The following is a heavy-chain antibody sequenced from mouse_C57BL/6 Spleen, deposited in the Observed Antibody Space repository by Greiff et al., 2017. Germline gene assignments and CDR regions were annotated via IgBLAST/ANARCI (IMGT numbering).Heavy chain of an antibody. J-gene: IGHJ4*01. Sequence: VQLQQSGAELVKPGASVTLSCTASGFTITDYYMHWVKQRPVQGLEWIGRIDPEDGGTTYAPKFQGQATLTADTSSSTDYLPLRSLTSEDSDVYDCDRCDYGYYAMDYWGQGTSVTVSS. CDR3: DRCDYGYYAMDY. CDR2: IDPEDGGT. CDR1: GFTITDYY. V-gene: IGHV14-2*01. D-gene: IGHD1-1*01.